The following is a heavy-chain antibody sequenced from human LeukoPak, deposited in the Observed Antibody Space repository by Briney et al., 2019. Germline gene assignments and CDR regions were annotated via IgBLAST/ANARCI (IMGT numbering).Heavy chain of an antibody. CDR3: ARRVNWEFDY. CDR1: GYSFTNYW. V-gene: IGHV5-51*01. J-gene: IGHJ4*02. Sequence: LGESLKISCKGSGYSFTNYWIGWVRQMPGKGLEWKGIIYPGDSDTRYSPSFQGQVPLSAGKSVSAAYLQWSSLKASDTAMYYCARRVNWEFDYWGQGTLVTVSS. D-gene: IGHD1-26*01. CDR2: IYPGDSDT.